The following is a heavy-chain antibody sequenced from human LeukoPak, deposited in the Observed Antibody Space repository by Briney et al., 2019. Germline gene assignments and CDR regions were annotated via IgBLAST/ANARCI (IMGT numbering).Heavy chain of an antibody. J-gene: IGHJ4*02. D-gene: IGHD6-13*01. CDR3: ARDRLILGIAAAGHYFDY. V-gene: IGHV4-61*02. CDR1: GGSISSGSYY. CDR2: IYTSGST. Sequence: SQTLSLTCTVSGGSISSGSYYWSWIRQPAGKGLEWIGRIYTSGSTNYNPSLKSRVTISVDTSKNQFSLKLSSVTAADTAVYYCARDRLILGIAAAGHYFDYWGQGTLVTVSS.